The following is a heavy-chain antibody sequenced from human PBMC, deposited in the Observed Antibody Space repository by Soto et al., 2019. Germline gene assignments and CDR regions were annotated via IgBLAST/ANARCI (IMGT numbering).Heavy chain of an antibody. CDR2: ISGSADTT. CDR1: GFTFSSYA. V-gene: IGHV3-23*01. CDR3: ATDGIDTVTFEY. Sequence: EVPLLESGGGLVQPAGSIRLSCAGSGFTFSSYAMCWLRHTPGKGMVLISVISGSADTTVYADSVKRRFVTSRDNPKNTVYLQLNSLRADDTAVYYSATDGIDTVTFEYWGQGTLVTVSS. J-gene: IGHJ4*02. D-gene: IGHD4-17*01.